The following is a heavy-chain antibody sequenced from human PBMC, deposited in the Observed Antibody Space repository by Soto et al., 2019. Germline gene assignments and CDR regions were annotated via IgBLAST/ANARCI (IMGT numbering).Heavy chain of an antibody. V-gene: IGHV4-61*01. CDR2: MYYSGST. Sequence: QVQLQESGPGLVKPSETLSVTCTVSGDSVTSDTYYWSWIRQPPGKGLEWIGYMYYSGSTNYNPSRKSRVTIALDTSKNQFSLKLSSVTAADTAIYYCASGAFEVDYWGQGTLVTVS. CDR3: ASGAFEVDY. D-gene: IGHD3-10*01. CDR1: GDSVTSDTYY. J-gene: IGHJ4*02.